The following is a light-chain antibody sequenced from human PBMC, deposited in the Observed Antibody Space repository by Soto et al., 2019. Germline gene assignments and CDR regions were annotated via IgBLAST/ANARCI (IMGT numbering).Light chain of an antibody. J-gene: IGKJ2*01. V-gene: IGKV3-20*01. Sequence: PGESATLSCRANQAVSSSYLAWYQQKPGQAPRLLNYHASDRATVVPDRSSGSGSGTDFALTITRLEPEDFGLFYCQQYGTFPFSFGQGTKLEI. CDR1: QAVSSSY. CDR2: HAS. CDR3: QQYGTFPFS.